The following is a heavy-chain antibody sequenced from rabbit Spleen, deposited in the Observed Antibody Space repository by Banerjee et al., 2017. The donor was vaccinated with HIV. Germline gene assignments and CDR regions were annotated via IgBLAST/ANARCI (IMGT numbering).Heavy chain of an antibody. CDR3: ARAIVPWLGLTRLDL. CDR2: IYAARGTT. J-gene: IGHJ3*01. V-gene: IGHV1S7*01. Sequence: QSLEESGGDLVQPGGSLTLSCKASGIDFTNCYINWVRQAPGKGLEWIGIIYAARGTTDYASWVNGRFTISSDNAQSTVDLKMTSLTAADTATYFCARAIVPWLGLTRLDLWGPGTLVTVS. D-gene: IGHD4-1*01. CDR1: GIDFTNCY.